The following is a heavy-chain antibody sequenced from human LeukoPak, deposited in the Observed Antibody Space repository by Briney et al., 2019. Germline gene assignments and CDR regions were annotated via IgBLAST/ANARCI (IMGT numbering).Heavy chain of an antibody. V-gene: IGHV3-23*01. Sequence: QSGGSLRLSCVASGFTFSNYAMTWVRLAPGRGLEWVSSIRGIRGSNAVTGYADSVRGRFANSRDNSENTLYLQMNNLRAEDTAVYHCARDPNGDYVGASDFRGRGTLVTVSS. CDR3: ARDPNGDYVGASDF. J-gene: IGHJ3*01. D-gene: IGHD4-17*01. CDR1: GFTFSNYA. CDR2: IRGIRGSNAVT.